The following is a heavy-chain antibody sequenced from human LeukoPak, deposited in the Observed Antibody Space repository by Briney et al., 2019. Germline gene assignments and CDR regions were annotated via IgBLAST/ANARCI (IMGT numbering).Heavy chain of an antibody. CDR3: ASQYCSSTSCRNSNGIDY. V-gene: IGHV3-74*01. Sequence: GGSLRLSCAASGFTFSSYWMHWVRQAPGKGLVWVSRINSDGSSTSHADSVKGRFTISRDNAKNTLYLQMNSLRAEDTAVYYCASQYCSSTSCRNSNGIDYWGQGTLVTVSS. D-gene: IGHD2-2*01. CDR2: INSDGSST. J-gene: IGHJ4*02. CDR1: GFTFSSYW.